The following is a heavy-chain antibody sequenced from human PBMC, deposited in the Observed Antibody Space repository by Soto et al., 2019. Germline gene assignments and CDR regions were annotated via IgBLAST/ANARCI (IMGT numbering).Heavy chain of an antibody. CDR1: GYSFTSYW. J-gene: IGHJ6*03. CDR2: IYPGDSDT. V-gene: IGHV5-51*01. Sequence: PGESLKISCKGSGYSFTSYWIGWVRQMPGKGLEWMGIIYPGDSDTRYSPSFQGQVTISADKSISTAYLQWSSLKASDTAMYYCARLARGDTGYYYMDVWGKGTTVTVSS. D-gene: IGHD2-21*01. CDR3: ARLARGDTGYYYMDV.